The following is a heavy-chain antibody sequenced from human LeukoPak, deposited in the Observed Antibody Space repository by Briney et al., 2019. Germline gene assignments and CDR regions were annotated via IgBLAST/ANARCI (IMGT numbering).Heavy chain of an antibody. V-gene: IGHV1-46*01. CDR1: GYTFTSYF. J-gene: IGHJ4*01. CDR2: INPSGGST. D-gene: IGHD6-6*01. Sequence: ASVKVSCKASGYTFTSYFMHWVRQAPGQGLEWMGIINPSGGSTSYAQKFQGRVTMTRDTSTSTVYMELSSLRSEDTAVYYYARTAGRTFDYWGQEPWSPSPQ. CDR3: ARTAGRTFDY.